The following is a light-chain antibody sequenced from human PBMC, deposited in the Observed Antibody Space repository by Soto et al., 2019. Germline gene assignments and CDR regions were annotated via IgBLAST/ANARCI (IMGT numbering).Light chain of an antibody. CDR1: GSNIGTNT. CDR2: NTN. CDR3: AAWDGSLNVVL. Sequence: QSVLTQPPSASGTPGQRVTISCSGSGSNIGTNTVNWYQQLPGSAPQLLLYNTNQRPSGVPGRFSGSKSGTSASLAISGLQSEDEADYYCAAWDGSLNVVLFGGGTKLTVL. V-gene: IGLV1-44*01. J-gene: IGLJ2*01.